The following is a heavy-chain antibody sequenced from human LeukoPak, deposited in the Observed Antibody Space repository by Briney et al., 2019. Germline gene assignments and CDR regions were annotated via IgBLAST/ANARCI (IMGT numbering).Heavy chain of an antibody. J-gene: IGHJ4*02. D-gene: IGHD6-13*01. CDR1: GYTFTSYG. V-gene: IGHV1-2*02. CDR2: INPNSGGT. CDR3: ARVTGFYSSSWYILDY. Sequence: ASVKVSCKTSGYTFTSYGISWVRQAPGQGLEWMGWINPNSGGTNYAQKFQGRVTMTRDTSVSTAYMELSRLRSDDTAVYYCARVTGFYSSSWYILDYWGQGTLVTVSS.